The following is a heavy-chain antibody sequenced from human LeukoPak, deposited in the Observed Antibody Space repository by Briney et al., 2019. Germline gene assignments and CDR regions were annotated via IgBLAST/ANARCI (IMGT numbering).Heavy chain of an antibody. Sequence: PGGSLRLSCAASGFTFSSYGMHWVRQAPGKGLEWVAVISDDGSNKYYADSVKGRFTISRDNSKNTLYLQMNSLRAEDTAVYYCAKHLASFGELFRGFDYWGQGTLVTVSS. D-gene: IGHD3-10*01. CDR1: GFTFSSYG. CDR2: ISDDGSNK. V-gene: IGHV3-30*18. CDR3: AKHLASFGELFRGFDY. J-gene: IGHJ4*02.